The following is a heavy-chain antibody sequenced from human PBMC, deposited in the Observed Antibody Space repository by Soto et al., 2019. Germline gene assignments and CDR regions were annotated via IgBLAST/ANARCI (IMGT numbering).Heavy chain of an antibody. V-gene: IGHV1-69*01. J-gene: IGHJ6*02. CDR2: IIPNFDTP. Sequence: QVHLVQSGAEVKKPGSSVKVSCKTSGGSFNNYAVSWVRQAPGQGLEWMGGIIPNFDTPNYAQKFQDRVTIIADESTSTVYMEGRSLSSNDTAVYYCAVAMVREILIFESSGMHVWGQGTTVIVSS. CDR1: GGSFNNYA. CDR3: AVAMVREILIFESSGMHV. D-gene: IGHD3-10*01.